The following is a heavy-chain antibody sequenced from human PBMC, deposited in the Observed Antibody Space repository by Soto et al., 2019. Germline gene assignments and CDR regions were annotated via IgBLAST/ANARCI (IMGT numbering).Heavy chain of an antibody. CDR2: INPSSGSA. CDR3: ARGNDLPYSYYGLDV. J-gene: IGHJ6*02. Sequence: QVQLVQSGAEVKKPGASVKLSCKASGYTFTTYYIHWVRQAPGQGLEWMGIINPSSGSAGYAQKFQVSVTMTRDTPTNKFYMELSSLRSEDTAVYYCARGNDLPYSYYGLDVWGQGTTVTVSS. D-gene: IGHD3-16*01. V-gene: IGHV1-46*03. CDR1: GYTFTTYY.